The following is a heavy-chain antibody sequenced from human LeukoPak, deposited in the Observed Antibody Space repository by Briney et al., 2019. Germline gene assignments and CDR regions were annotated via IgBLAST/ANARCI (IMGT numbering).Heavy chain of an antibody. CDR3: AKVDYGDYGDDY. CDR1: GFTFSSYG. D-gene: IGHD4-17*01. CDR2: ISYDGSNK. V-gene: IGHV3-30*18. Sequence: GSLRLSCAASGFTFSSYGMHWVRQAPGKGLEWVAVISYDGSNKYYADSVKGRFTISRDNSKNTLYLQMNSLRAEDTAVYYCAKVDYGDYGDDYWGQGTLVTVSS. J-gene: IGHJ4*02.